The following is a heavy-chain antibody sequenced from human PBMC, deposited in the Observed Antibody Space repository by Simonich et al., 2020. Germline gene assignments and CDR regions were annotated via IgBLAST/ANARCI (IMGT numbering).Heavy chain of an antibody. CDR2: INPNSGGT. CDR1: GYTFTGYY. V-gene: IGHV1-2*06. CDR3: ARGKLGLQYDY. J-gene: IGHJ4*02. Sequence: QVQLVQSGAEVKKPGASVKVSCKASGYTFTGYYMHWVRQAPGQGLEWMGRINPNSGGTTYAQKFQGRVTMTRDTSISTAYMELSRLRSDDTAVYYCARGKLGLQYDYWGQGTLVTVSS. D-gene: IGHD7-27*01.